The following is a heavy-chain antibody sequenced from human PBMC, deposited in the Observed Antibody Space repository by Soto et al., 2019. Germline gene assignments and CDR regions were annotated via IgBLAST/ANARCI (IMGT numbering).Heavy chain of an antibody. CDR2: IYPGDHET. Sequence: GESLKISCRCSGYTFSNFWIAWVRHLPGKGLEWMGIIYPGDHETRYSPSFHGKVTISADKSINTAYLQWSSLEASDSAFYYCARSPRSSPYFDYWGQGALVTVSS. J-gene: IGHJ4*02. CDR1: GYTFSNFW. CDR3: ARSPRSSPYFDY. V-gene: IGHV5-51*01. D-gene: IGHD6-13*01.